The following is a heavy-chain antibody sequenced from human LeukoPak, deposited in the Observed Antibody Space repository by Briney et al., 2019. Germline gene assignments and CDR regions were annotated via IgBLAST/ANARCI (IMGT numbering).Heavy chain of an antibody. CDR3: ARVSITIYDHYYMDV. D-gene: IGHD3-9*01. Sequence: PGGSLRLSCAASGFTLSKHWMTWVRQAPGKGLECVAIIKQDGSEKYYVNSVKGRFTISRDNAKNSLYLQMNSLRAEDTAVYYCARVSITIYDHYYMDVWGKGTTVTVSS. CDR1: GFTLSKHW. V-gene: IGHV3-7*01. CDR2: IKQDGSEK. J-gene: IGHJ6*03.